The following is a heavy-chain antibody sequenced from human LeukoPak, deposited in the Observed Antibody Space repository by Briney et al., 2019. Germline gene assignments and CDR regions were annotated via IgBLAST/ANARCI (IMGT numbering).Heavy chain of an antibody. CDR2: ISSSSSTI. J-gene: IGHJ6*02. CDR1: GFTFSSYS. D-gene: IGHD3-9*01. V-gene: IGHV3-48*01. Sequence: GGSLRLSCAASGFTFSSYSMNWVRQAPGKGLEWVSYISSSSSTIYYADSVKGRFTISRDNAKNSLYLQMNSLRAEDTAVYYCARDLKPDILTGYYRDYYYGMDVWGQGTTVTVSS. CDR3: ARDLKPDILTGYYRDYYYGMDV.